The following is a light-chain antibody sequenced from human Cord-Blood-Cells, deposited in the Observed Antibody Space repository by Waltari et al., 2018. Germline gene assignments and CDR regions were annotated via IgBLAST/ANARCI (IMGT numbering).Light chain of an antibody. CDR1: SSDDGGYNS. Sequence: QSALTQPRSVSGSPGQSVTISCTGTSSDDGGYNSVSWYQQHPGKAPKLMIYDVSKRPSGVPDRFSGSKSGNTASLTISGLQAEDEADYYCCSYAGSYTLVFGGGTKLTVL. V-gene: IGLV2-11*01. J-gene: IGLJ2*01. CDR2: DVS. CDR3: CSYAGSYTLV.